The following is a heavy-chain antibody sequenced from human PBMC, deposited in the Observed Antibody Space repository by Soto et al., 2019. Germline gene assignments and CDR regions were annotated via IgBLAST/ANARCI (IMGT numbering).Heavy chain of an antibody. D-gene: IGHD3-10*01. V-gene: IGHV1-18*01. CDR3: ARDRRGPGITMVRVPSETDY. J-gene: IGHJ4*01. Sequence: ASVKVSCKASGYTFTSYGISWVRQAPGQGLEWMGWISAYNGNTNYAQKLQGRVTMTTDTSTSTAYMELRSLRSDDTAVYYCARDRRGPGITMVRVPSETDYWGHGTLVTVSS. CDR2: ISAYNGNT. CDR1: GYTFTSYG.